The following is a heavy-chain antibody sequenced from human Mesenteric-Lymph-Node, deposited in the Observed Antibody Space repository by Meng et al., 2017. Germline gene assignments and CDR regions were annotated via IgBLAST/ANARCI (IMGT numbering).Heavy chain of an antibody. V-gene: IGHV5-51*01. Sequence: GESLKISCKGSGYSFTSYWIGWVRQMPGKGLEWMGIIYPGDSDTRYSPSLQGQVIISADKSISTAYLQWSSLKASDTAMYYCARYLRAYYYGSGSPWLFDYWGQGTLVTVSS. CDR3: ARYLRAYYYGSGSPWLFDY. D-gene: IGHD3-10*01. J-gene: IGHJ4*02. CDR2: IYPGDSDT. CDR1: GYSFTSYW.